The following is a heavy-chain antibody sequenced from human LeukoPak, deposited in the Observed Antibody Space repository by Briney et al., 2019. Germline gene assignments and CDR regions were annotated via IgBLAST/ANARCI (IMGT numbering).Heavy chain of an antibody. D-gene: IGHD6-6*01. J-gene: IGHJ4*02. V-gene: IGHV3-7*01. Sequence: GESLRLSCTASGFTFSIYWMSWVRQAPGKGLEWVASIKEVGSEEHYVDSVKGRFTISRDNARNSVHVQMNSLRAEDTAVYFCARVRPGHYFDYWGQGALVTVSS. CDR3: ARVRPGHYFDY. CDR2: IKEVGSEE. CDR1: GFTFSIYW.